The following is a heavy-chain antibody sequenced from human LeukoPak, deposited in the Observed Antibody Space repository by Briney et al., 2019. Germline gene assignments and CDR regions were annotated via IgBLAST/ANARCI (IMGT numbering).Heavy chain of an antibody. J-gene: IGHJ4*02. CDR1: GYTFTGYY. CDR3: ARDMVPAAYYYFDY. V-gene: IGHV1-2*02. CDR2: INPNSGGT. Sequence: WASVKVSCKASGYTFTGYYMHWVRQAPGQGLEWMGCINPNSGGTNYAQKFQGRVTMTRDTSISTAYMELSRLRSDDTAVYYCARDMVPAAYYYFDYWGQGTLVTVSS. D-gene: IGHD2-2*01.